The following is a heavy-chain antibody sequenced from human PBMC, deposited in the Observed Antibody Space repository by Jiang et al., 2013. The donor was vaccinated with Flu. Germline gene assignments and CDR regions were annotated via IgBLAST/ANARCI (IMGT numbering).Heavy chain of an antibody. CDR3: TTNVFVRGVIIKDY. Sequence: GLVKPGGSLRLSCAASGFTFSNAWMSWVRQAPGKGLEWVGRIKSKTDGGTTDYAAPVKGRFTISRDDSKNTLYLQMNSLKTEDTAVYYCTTNVFVRGVIIKDYWGQGTLVTVSS. D-gene: IGHD3-10*02. V-gene: IGHV3-15*01. CDR2: IKSKTDGGTT. J-gene: IGHJ4*02. CDR1: GFTFSNAW.